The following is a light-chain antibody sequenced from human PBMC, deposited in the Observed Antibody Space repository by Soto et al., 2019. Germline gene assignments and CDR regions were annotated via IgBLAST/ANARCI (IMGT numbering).Light chain of an antibody. V-gene: IGKV3-11*01. J-gene: IGKJ3*01. CDR2: DAS. CDR3: QQRNTWPFT. Sequence: EILLTQSPATLSLSPGERATLSCRASQDVDSYLAWYQQTPGQAPRLLIYDASNRAPGIPARFSGSGSGTDFTLTISSLAPEDFAVYYCQQRNTWPFTFGPGTKVD. CDR1: QDVDSY.